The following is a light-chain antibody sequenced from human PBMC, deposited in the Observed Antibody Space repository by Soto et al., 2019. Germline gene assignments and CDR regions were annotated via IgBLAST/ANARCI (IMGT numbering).Light chain of an antibody. CDR1: SSNIGAGYD. CDR2: DNN. CDR3: QPYDSSLSGSV. Sequence: QAVLTQPPSVSGAPGQRVTISCTGSSSNIGAGYDVHWYQQLPGTAPKLLIYDNNNRPSGVPDRFSGSKSGTSASLAITGLQAEDEADYYCQPYDSSLSGSVFGGGTKLTVL. J-gene: IGLJ2*01. V-gene: IGLV1-40*01.